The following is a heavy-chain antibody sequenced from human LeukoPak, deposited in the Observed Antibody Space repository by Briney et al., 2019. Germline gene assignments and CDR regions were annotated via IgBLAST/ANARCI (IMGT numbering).Heavy chain of an antibody. CDR3: ARHRGGGDDRFDY. J-gene: IGHJ4*02. CDR2: LYSRGKI. D-gene: IGHD2-15*01. CDR1: GGSITSGSYY. V-gene: IGHV4-39*01. Sequence: SETLSLTCTVSGGSITSGSYYWGWIRQPPEKGLEWIGSLYSRGKIFYNPSLQSRVTISGDTSKNQFSLKLSSVTAADTALYYCARHRGGGDDRFDYWGQGTLVTVSS.